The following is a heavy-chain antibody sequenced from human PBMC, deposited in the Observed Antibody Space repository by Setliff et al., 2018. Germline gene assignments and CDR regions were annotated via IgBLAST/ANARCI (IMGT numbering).Heavy chain of an antibody. D-gene: IGHD3-16*01. CDR3: ARDGGGDSDAFDI. Sequence: GASVKVSCKASGYTFSGYYMHWVRQAPGQGLEWMGWISAYNGNTNYAQKFQGRVTMTSDTSISTAYMELGRLRSDDTAVYFCARDGGGDSDAFDIWGQGTMVTVSS. V-gene: IGHV1-2*02. J-gene: IGHJ3*02. CDR1: GYTFSGYY. CDR2: ISAYNGNT.